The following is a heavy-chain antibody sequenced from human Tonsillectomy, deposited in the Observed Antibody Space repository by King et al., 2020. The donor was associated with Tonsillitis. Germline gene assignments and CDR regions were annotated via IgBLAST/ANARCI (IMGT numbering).Heavy chain of an antibody. CDR2: ISGYNGAS. Sequence: QLVQSGADVKKPGASVKVSCKASGYAFSNYGITWVRQAPGQRLEWMGWISGYNGASTSAQKLQDRVTMTTDTSPSTAYMEFRNLRSDDTAVYYCARDSRADFRSGYYYDYWGQGTLVTVSS. CDR1: GYAFSNYG. D-gene: IGHD3-3*01. J-gene: IGHJ4*02. CDR3: ARDSRADFRSGYYYDY. V-gene: IGHV1-18*01.